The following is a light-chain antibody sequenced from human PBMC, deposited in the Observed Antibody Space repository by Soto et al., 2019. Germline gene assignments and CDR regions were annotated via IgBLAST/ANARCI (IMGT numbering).Light chain of an antibody. CDR2: DAS. Sequence: EIVLTQSPATLSLSPGDRATLSCRASQSIDSYLGWYQQKSGQPPRLLIYDASNRATGIPARFSGNGSGTNFTIHIISLEPDDFAVYYFQQRSHWPRMFTLGQGTKLELK. CDR1: QSIDSY. J-gene: IGKJ2*01. CDR3: QQRSHWPRMFT. V-gene: IGKV3-11*01.